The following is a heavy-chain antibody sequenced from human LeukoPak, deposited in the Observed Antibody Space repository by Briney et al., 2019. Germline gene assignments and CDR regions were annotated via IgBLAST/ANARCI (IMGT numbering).Heavy chain of an antibody. CDR1: GGSISSYY. D-gene: IGHD5-12*01. Sequence: PSETLSLTCTVSGGSISSYYWSWIRQPPGKGLEWIGYIYYSGSTNYNPSLKSRVTISVDTSKNQFSLKLSFVTAADTAVYYCARVRDSGYDSLDYWGQGTLVTVSS. V-gene: IGHV4-59*01. J-gene: IGHJ4*02. CDR2: IYYSGST. CDR3: ARVRDSGYDSLDY.